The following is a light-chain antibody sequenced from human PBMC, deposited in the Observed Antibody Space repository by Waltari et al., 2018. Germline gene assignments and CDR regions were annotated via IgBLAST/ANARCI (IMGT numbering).Light chain of an antibody. Sequence: CRASQSVEIYLAWYQQRPVQAPRLLIYDTSNRATDIPARFSGSGSETDFSLTISSLEPEDFAVYYCQQRRNWPLTFGGGTKVEIK. V-gene: IGKV3-11*01. CDR1: QSVEIY. CDR3: QQRRNWPLT. J-gene: IGKJ4*01. CDR2: DTS.